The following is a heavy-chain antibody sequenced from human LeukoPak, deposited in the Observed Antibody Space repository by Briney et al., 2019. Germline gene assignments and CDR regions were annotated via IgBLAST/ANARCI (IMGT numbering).Heavy chain of an antibody. D-gene: IGHD1-26*01. Sequence: PGGSLRLSCAASGFTFSRYSMNCVRQAPGKGLEWVSSISSSSSYIYYADSVKGRFTISRANDKNSLYLQMHTLTAEDTAVYYCGSLHDMTTTGDAFDIWGQGTMVTVSS. CDR1: GFTFSRYS. CDR3: GSLHDMTTTGDAFDI. V-gene: IGHV3-21*01. J-gene: IGHJ3*02. CDR2: ISSSSSYI.